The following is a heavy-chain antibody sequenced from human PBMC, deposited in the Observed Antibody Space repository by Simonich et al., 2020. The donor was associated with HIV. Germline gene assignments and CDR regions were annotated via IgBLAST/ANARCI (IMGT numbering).Heavy chain of an antibody. CDR2: INHSGST. J-gene: IGHJ1*01. V-gene: IGHV4-34*01. D-gene: IGHD6-13*01. CDR3: ARLTAGGLGEYFQH. Sequence: QVQLQQWGAGLLKPSETLSLTCAVYGGSFSGYYWSWIRQPPGKGLEWIGEINHSGSTNSNPPLKSRVTISVDTSKNQFSLKLSSVTAADTAVYYCARLTAGGLGEYFQHWGQGTLVTVSS. CDR1: GGSFSGYY.